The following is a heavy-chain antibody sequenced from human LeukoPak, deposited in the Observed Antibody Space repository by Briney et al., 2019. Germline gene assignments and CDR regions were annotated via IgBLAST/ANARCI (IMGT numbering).Heavy chain of an antibody. CDR1: GFTFGSYW. V-gene: IGHV3-7*04. CDR2: IKQDGSKK. CDR3: TRVGYIDEGIDY. Sequence: GGSLRLSCAASGFTFGSYWMTWVRQAPGKGLEWVANIKQDGSKKSYVDSVKGRFTISRDNAKNSLYLQMNSLRAEDTAIYYCTRVGYIDEGIDYWGQGTLVTVSS. J-gene: IGHJ4*02. D-gene: IGHD5-24*01.